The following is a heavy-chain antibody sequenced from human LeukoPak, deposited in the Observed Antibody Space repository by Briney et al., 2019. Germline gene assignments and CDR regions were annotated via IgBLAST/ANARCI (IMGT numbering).Heavy chain of an antibody. J-gene: IGHJ3*02. CDR1: GFTFSSYG. CDR2: IRYDGSNK. Sequence: GGSLRLSRAASGFTFSSYGMHWVRQAPGKGLEWVAFIRYDGSNKYYADSVKGRFTISRDNSKNTLYLQMNSLRAEDTAVYYCVVVDSSGGSAFDIWGQGTVVTVSS. V-gene: IGHV3-30*02. CDR3: VVVDSSGGSAFDI. D-gene: IGHD3-22*01.